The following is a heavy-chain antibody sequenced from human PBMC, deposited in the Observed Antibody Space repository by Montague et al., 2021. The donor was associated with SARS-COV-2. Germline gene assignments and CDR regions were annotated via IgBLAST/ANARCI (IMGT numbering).Heavy chain of an antibody. CDR3: ARVISRQNNIVVVGLYYFDD. V-gene: IGHV4-39*07. Sequence: SETLSLTCTVSGGSISSSSYYWGWIRQPPGKRLEWIGSIYYSGSTYYNPSLKSRVTISVDTSKNQFSLKLSSVTAADTAVYYCARVISRQNNIVVVGLYYFDDWGQGTLVTVSS. CDR1: GGSISSSSYY. D-gene: IGHD2-15*01. CDR2: IYYSGST. J-gene: IGHJ4*02.